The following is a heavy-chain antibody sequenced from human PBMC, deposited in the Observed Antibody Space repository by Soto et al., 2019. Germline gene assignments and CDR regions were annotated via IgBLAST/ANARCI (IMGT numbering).Heavy chain of an antibody. J-gene: IGHJ6*02. CDR3: ARDPYDILTGYYVSYGMDV. CDR2: ISAYNGNT. Sequence: GASVKVSCKASGYTFTSYGISWVRQAPGQGLEWMGWISAYNGNTNYAQKLQGRVTMTTDTSTGTAYMELRSLRSDDTAVYYCARDPYDILTGYYVSYGMDVWGQGTTVTVSS. V-gene: IGHV1-18*01. D-gene: IGHD3-9*01. CDR1: GYTFTSYG.